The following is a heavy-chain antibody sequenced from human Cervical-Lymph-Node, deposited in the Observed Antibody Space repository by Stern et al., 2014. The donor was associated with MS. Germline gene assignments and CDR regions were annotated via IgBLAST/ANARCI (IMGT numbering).Heavy chain of an antibody. D-gene: IGHD6-13*01. CDR2: IWYDGSNK. V-gene: IGHV3-33*01. J-gene: IGHJ4*02. CDR1: GFTFSSYG. Sequence: VQLLESGGGVVQPGRSLRLSCAASGFTFSSYGMHWVRQAPGKGLEWVAVIWYDGSNKYYADSVKGRFTISRDNSKNTLYLQMNSLGAEDTAMYYCARDLFYYSSPDYWGQGTLVTVSS. CDR3: ARDLFYYSSPDY.